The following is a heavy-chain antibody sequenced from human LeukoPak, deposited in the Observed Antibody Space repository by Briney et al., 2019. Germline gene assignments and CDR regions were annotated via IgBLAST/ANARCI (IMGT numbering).Heavy chain of an antibody. CDR1: GFTFSSYA. V-gene: IGHV3-23*01. J-gene: IGHJ4*02. Sequence: GGSLRLSCAASGFTFSSYAMSWVRQAPGKGLEWVSAINASGGGTYYADSAKGRFTLSRDISKNTLFLQMNSLRAEDTAIYYCAKGVLLYFDYWGQGTLVTVSS. CDR3: AKGVLLYFDY. CDR2: INASGGGT. D-gene: IGHD2-21*01.